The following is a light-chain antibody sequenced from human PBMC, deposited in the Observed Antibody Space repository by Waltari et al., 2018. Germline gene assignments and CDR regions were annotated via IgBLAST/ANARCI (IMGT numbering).Light chain of an antibody. CDR1: SSDVGSNNL. J-gene: IGLJ1*01. Sequence: QSALTQPASVSGSPGQSITISCTGTSSDVGSNNLVSWYQQHPGKAPKLMIYEGSKRPSGVSNRFPGSKSGNTASLTISGLQAEDEADYYCCSYAGSSTYVFGTGTKVTVL. CDR2: EGS. V-gene: IGLV2-23*01. CDR3: CSYAGSSTYV.